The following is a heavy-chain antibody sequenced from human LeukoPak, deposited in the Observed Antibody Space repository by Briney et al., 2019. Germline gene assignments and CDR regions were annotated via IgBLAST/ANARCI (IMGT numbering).Heavy chain of an antibody. D-gene: IGHD6-13*01. Sequence: PGGSLRLSCAASGLTFNSYSMNWVRQAPGKGLEWVSYISSSSSTIYHADSVKGRFTISRDNAKSSLYLQMNSLRAEDTAVYYCARAGITTTGPLFQHWGQGTLVTVSS. CDR2: ISSSSSTI. J-gene: IGHJ1*01. CDR1: GLTFNSYS. CDR3: ARAGITTTGPLFQH. V-gene: IGHV3-48*01.